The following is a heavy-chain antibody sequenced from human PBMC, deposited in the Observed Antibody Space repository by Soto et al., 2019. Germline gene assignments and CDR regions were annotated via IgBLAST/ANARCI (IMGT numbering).Heavy chain of an antibody. J-gene: IGHJ4*02. CDR1: GFTFSSYA. CDR3: AKRITLGALPGSGSIGYFDY. CDR2: ISGSGGST. D-gene: IGHD6-6*01. V-gene: IGHV3-23*01. Sequence: GGSLRLSCVASGFTFSSYAMSWVRQAPGKGLEWVSAISGSGGSTYYADSVKGRFTIFRDNSKNTLYLQMNSLRAEDTAVYYCAKRITLGALPGSGSIGYFDYWGQGTLVTVSS.